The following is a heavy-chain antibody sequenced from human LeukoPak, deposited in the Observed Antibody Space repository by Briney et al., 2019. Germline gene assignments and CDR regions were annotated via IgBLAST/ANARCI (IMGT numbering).Heavy chain of an antibody. CDR1: GGSFSGYY. J-gene: IGHJ4*02. CDR2: IYYSGST. D-gene: IGHD1-26*01. V-gene: IGHV4-59*08. CDR3: ARTFSGEFDY. Sequence: SETLSLTCAVYGGSFSGYYWSWIRQPPGKGLEWIGYIYYSGSTNYNPSLKSRVTISVDTSKNQFSLKLSSVTAADTAVYYCARTFSGEFDYWGQGTLVTVSS.